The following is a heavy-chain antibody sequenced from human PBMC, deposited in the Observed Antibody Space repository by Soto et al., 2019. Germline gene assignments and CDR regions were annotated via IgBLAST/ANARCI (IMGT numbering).Heavy chain of an antibody. D-gene: IGHD1-26*01. CDR3: ARHRLISTKGSYYVYFDY. J-gene: IGHJ4*02. Sequence: SETLSLTCTVSGGSISSSSYYWGWIRQPPGKGLEWIGSIYYSGSTYYNPSLKSRVTISVDTSKNQFSLKLSSVTAADTAVYYCARHRLISTKGSYYVYFDYWGQGTLVTVSS. CDR2: IYYSGST. CDR1: GGSISSSSYY. V-gene: IGHV4-39*01.